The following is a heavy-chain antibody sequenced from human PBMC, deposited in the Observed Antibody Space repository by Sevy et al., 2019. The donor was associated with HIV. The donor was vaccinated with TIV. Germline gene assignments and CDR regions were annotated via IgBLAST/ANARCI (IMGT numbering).Heavy chain of an antibody. CDR2: ISYDGSNK. D-gene: IGHD2-15*01. CDR3: AREGQSSGPKTLRCAVDWFDP. V-gene: IGHV3-30-3*01. J-gene: IGHJ5*02. Sequence: GGSLRLSCAASGFTFSSYAMHWVRQAPGKGLEWVAVISYDGSNKYYADSVKGRFTISRDNSKNTLYLQMNSLRAEDTAVYDCAREGQSSGPKTLRCAVDWFDPWGQGTLVTVSS. CDR1: GFTFSSYA.